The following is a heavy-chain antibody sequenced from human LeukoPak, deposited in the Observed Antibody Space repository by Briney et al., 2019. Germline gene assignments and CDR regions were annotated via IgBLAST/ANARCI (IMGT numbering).Heavy chain of an antibody. Sequence: GGSLRLSCAASGFTFSTYSMNWVRQAPGKGLEWVSYIGTSGSSIYYADSVKGRFTISRDNAKNSLYLQMNSLRDEDTAVYYCAKDREYSSSWTDAFDIWGQGTMVTVSS. J-gene: IGHJ3*02. CDR2: IGTSGSSI. V-gene: IGHV3-48*02. D-gene: IGHD6-13*01. CDR3: AKDREYSSSWTDAFDI. CDR1: GFTFSTYS.